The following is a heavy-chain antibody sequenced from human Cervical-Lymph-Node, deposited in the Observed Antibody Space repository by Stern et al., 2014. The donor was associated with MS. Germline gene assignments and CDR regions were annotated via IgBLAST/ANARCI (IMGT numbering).Heavy chain of an antibody. D-gene: IGHD4-17*01. J-gene: IGHJ6*02. V-gene: IGHV4-30-4*01. CDR3: AREGSTVYYGMDV. CDR1: GGSISSGDYY. CDR2: IYYSGGT. Sequence: MQLVESGPGLVKPSQTLSLTCTVSGGSISSGDYYWSWIRQPPEKGLEWIGYIYYSGGTYSNPSLKSRVTISVDTSKNQFSLKLSSVTAADTAVYYCAREGSTVYYGMDVWGQGTTVTVSS.